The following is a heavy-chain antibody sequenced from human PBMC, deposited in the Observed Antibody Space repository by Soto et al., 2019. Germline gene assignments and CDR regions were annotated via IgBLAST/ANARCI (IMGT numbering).Heavy chain of an antibody. J-gene: IGHJ4*02. V-gene: IGHV3-13*01. CDR1: GFTFSSYT. CDR3: ARVSGGLEGPFDY. CDR2: IGPAGDT. Sequence: EVQLVESGGGLVQPGGSLRLSCTASGFTFSSYTMHWVRQITDKGLEWVAAIGPAGDTFYQDSVKSRFTISREKAKNSLYLQMNGLRAEDTALYYCARVSGGLEGPFDYWGRGTLVTVSS. D-gene: IGHD2-8*02.